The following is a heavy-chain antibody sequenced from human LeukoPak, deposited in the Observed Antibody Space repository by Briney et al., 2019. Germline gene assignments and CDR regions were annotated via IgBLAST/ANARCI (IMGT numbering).Heavy chain of an antibody. J-gene: IGHJ4*02. CDR1: GGSISSGGYS. V-gene: IGHV4-30-2*01. CDR3: AGSHYDYVWGSYRPFDY. D-gene: IGHD3-16*02. Sequence: SETLSLTCAVSGGSISSGGYSWSWIRQPPRKGLEWIGSIYHSGSTYYNPSLKSRVTISLDRSKNHFSLNLSSVTAADTAVYYCAGSHYDYVWGSYRPFDYWGQGTLVTVSS. CDR2: IYHSGST.